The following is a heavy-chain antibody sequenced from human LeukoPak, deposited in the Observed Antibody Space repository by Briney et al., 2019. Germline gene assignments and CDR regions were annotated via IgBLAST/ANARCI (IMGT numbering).Heavy chain of an antibody. CDR3: AREGNYDFWSGYTSNGYGMDV. J-gene: IGHJ6*02. Sequence: ASVKVSCKASGYTFTSYGISWVRQAPGQGLEWMGWISAYNGNTNYAQKLRGRVTMTTDTSTSTAYMELRSLRSDDTAVYYCAREGNYDFWSGYTSNGYGMDVWGQGTTVTVSS. CDR2: ISAYNGNT. CDR1: GYTFTSYG. D-gene: IGHD3-3*01. V-gene: IGHV1-18*01.